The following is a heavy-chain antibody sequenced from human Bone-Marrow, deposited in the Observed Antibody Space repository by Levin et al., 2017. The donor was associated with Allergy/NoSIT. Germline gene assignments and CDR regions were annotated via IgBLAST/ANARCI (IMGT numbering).Heavy chain of an antibody. CDR3: AKDRSGWYKES. CDR1: GFTFSSFA. D-gene: IGHD6-19*01. V-gene: IGHV3-23*01. Sequence: GGSLRLSCAASGFTFSSFAMSWVRQAPGKGLEWVSYIISSGVNTYYADSVKGRFTISRDNSKDTLYLQMNSLRADDTAVYYCAKDRSGWYKESWGQGTLVTVSS. J-gene: IGHJ5*02. CDR2: IISSGVNT.